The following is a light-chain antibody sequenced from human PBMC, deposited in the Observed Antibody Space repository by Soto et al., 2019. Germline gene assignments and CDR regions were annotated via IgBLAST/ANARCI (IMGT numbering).Light chain of an antibody. V-gene: IGKV3-15*01. J-gene: IGKJ3*01. CDR1: QSVSSN. CDR2: GAS. Sequence: EIVMTQSPATLSVSPGERATLSCRASQSVSSNLAWYQQKPGQAPRLLIYGASTRATGIPARFSGSGSGTELTLTISSLQSEHFAVYYCQQYNNWPPAIGFGPGTKVDIK. CDR3: QQYNNWPPAIG.